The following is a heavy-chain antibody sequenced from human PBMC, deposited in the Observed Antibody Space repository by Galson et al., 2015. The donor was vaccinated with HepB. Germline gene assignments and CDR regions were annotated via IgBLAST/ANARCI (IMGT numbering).Heavy chain of an antibody. V-gene: IGHV5-10-1*01. CDR3: ATTRYYYDGSGYRLDY. Sequence: QSGAEVKKPGESLRISCRASENSLSTYWISWVRQMPGKGLEWMGRIDPSDSYTNYSPSFQGHVIISIDKSVSTAYLQWSSLKASDTAMYYCATTRYYYDGSGYRLDYWGQGSQVTVSS. CDR1: ENSLSTYW. J-gene: IGHJ4*02. CDR2: IDPSDSYT. D-gene: IGHD3-22*01.